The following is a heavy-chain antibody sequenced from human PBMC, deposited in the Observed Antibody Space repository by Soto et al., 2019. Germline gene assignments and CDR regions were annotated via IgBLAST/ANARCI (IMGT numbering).Heavy chain of an antibody. CDR3: ARPANAHSASSGYHHDAFDI. V-gene: IGHV4-34*01. D-gene: IGHD3-22*01. CDR1: GGSFSDYY. CDR2: INYNGGA. Sequence: SETLSLTCAVYGGSFSDYYWSWIRLIPGKGLDWIGEINYNGGANYNPSLKSRVTMSVDTSKNQFSVKMRFVTAADTALYYCARPANAHSASSGYHHDAFDIWGQGRKVTVSS. J-gene: IGHJ3*02.